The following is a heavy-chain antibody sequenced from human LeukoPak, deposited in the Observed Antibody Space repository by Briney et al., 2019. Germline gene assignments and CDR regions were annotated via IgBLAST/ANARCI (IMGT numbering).Heavy chain of an antibody. CDR2: ISWNSGSI. CDR1: GFTFDDYA. V-gene: IGHV3-9*03. J-gene: IGHJ4*02. Sequence: GGSLRLSCAASGFTFDDYAMHWVRQAPGKGLEWVSGISWNSGSIGYADSVKGRFTISRDNAKNSLYLQMNSLRAEDMALYYCAKGSYYDFWSGYLYYFDYCGQGTLVTVSS. D-gene: IGHD3-3*01. CDR3: AKGSYYDFWSGYLYYFDY.